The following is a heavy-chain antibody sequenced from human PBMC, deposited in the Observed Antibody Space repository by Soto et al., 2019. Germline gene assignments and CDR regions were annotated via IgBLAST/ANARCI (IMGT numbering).Heavy chain of an antibody. CDR3: ASNYGLFDN. CDR2: ISRTGDSI. D-gene: IGHD4-17*01. Sequence: GGSLRLSCVASGFAFSSYSMTWVRQAPGKGLECVSSISRTGDSIYYADSVKGRFIISRDNAENSLYLQMSSLRVEDTAAYYCASNYGLFDNWGQGTLVTVSS. CDR1: GFAFSSYS. J-gene: IGHJ4*02. V-gene: IGHV3-21*06.